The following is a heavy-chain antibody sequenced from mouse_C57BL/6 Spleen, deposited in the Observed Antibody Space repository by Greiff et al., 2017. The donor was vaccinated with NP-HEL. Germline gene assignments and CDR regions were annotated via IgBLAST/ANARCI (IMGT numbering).Heavy chain of an antibody. CDR1: GYTFTSYW. J-gene: IGHJ4*01. CDR3: ASPSYDSSPDAMDY. V-gene: IGHV1-64*01. D-gene: IGHD2-4*01. Sequence: QVQLQQPGAELVKPGASVKLSCKASGYTFTSYWMHWVKQRPGQGLEWIGMIHPNSGSTNYNEKFKSKATLTVDKSSSTAYMQLSSLTSEDSAVYYCASPSYDSSPDAMDYWGQGTSVTVSS. CDR2: IHPNSGST.